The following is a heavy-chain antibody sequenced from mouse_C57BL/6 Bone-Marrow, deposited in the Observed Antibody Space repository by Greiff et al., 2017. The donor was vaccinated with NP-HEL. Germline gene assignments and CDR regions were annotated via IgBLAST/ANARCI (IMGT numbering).Heavy chain of an antibody. D-gene: IGHD2-4*01. V-gene: IGHV1-55*01. J-gene: IGHJ3*01. CDR3: ARDDYDCFAY. CDR2: IYPGSGST. CDR1: GYTFTSYW. Sequence: QVQLQQSGAELVKPGASVKMSCKASGYTFTSYWITWVKQRPGQGLEWIGDIYPGSGSTNYNEKFKSKATLTVDTSSSTASMQLRSLTSEDSPVYYCARDDYDCFAYRGQGTLVTVSA.